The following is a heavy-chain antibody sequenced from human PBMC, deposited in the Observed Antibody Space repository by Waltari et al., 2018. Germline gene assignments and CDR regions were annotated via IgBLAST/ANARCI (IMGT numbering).Heavy chain of an antibody. D-gene: IGHD3-10*01. CDR2: IYYSGST. V-gene: IGHV4-39*01. CDR1: GGSISSSSYY. J-gene: IGHJ4*02. Sequence: QLQLQESGPGLVKPSETLSLTCTVSGGSISSSSYYWGWIRQPPGKGLEWIGSIYYSGSTYYNPSLKSRVTISVDTSKNQFSLKRGSVTAADTAVYYCASRFISLKNFDYWGQGTLVTVSS. CDR3: ASRFISLKNFDY.